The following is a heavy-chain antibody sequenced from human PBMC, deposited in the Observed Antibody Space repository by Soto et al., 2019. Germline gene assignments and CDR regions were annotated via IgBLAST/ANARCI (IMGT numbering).Heavy chain of an antibody. Sequence: SETLSLTCTVSGGSISSYYWSWIRQPPGKGLEWIGYIYYSGSTNYNPSLKSRVTISVDTSKNQFSLKLSSVTAADTAVYYCARGSGDYYYYYYMDVWGKGTTVTVSS. J-gene: IGHJ6*03. CDR3: ARGSGDYYYYYYMDV. CDR2: IYYSGST. V-gene: IGHV4-59*08. CDR1: GGSISSYY. D-gene: IGHD4-17*01.